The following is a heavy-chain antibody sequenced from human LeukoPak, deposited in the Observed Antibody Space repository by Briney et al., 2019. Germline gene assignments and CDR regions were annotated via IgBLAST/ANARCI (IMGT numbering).Heavy chain of an antibody. V-gene: IGHV4-59*01. Sequence: PSETLSLTCTVSGGSISSYYWSWIRQPPGKGLEWIGYIYYSGSTNYNPSLKSRVTISVDTSKNQFSLKLSSVTAADTAVYYCARVGGSYLYYFDYWGQGTLVTVSS. CDR1: GGSISSYY. CDR3: ARVGGSYLYYFDY. J-gene: IGHJ4*02. CDR2: IYYSGST. D-gene: IGHD1-26*01.